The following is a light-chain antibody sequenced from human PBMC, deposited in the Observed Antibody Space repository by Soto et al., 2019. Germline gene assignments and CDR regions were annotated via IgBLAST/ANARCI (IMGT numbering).Light chain of an antibody. CDR3: CSYAGFSSFV. Sequence: QSVLTQPASLSGSPGQSITISCTGTSSDVGGYKYVSWYQHHPGKAPKLMIYEGNKRPSGVSDRFSASKSGNTASLTISGLQAEDQADYYCCSYAGFSSFVFGAGTKVTVL. CDR1: SSDVGGYKY. CDR2: EGN. J-gene: IGLJ1*01. V-gene: IGLV2-23*03.